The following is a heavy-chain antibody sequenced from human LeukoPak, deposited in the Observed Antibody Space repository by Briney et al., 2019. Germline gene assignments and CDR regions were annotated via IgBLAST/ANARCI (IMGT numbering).Heavy chain of an antibody. D-gene: IGHD4-23*01. CDR3: ASWEGGNGDY. CDR2: INHSGST. CDR1: GGSFSGYY. Sequence: SETLSLTCAVYGGSFSGYYWSWIRQPPGKGLEWIGEINHSGSTNYNPSLKSRVTISVDTSKNQFSLKLSSVTAADTAVYYCASWEGGNGDYWGQGTPVTVSS. V-gene: IGHV4-34*01. J-gene: IGHJ4*02.